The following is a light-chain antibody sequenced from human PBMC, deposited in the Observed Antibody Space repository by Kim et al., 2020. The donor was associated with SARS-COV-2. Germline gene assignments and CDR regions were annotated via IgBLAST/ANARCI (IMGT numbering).Light chain of an antibody. J-gene: IGKJ2*04. CDR1: HDVSTY. CDR2: AVS. Sequence: SASTVDRDDMTCRASHDVSTYLAWYQHKPGKAPNLLMYAVSTLHSGVPSRFRGSGSGTDFTLTISCLQSEDFATYYCQQYYSYPCSFGQGTKLEI. CDR3: QQYYSYPCS. V-gene: IGKV1-8*01.